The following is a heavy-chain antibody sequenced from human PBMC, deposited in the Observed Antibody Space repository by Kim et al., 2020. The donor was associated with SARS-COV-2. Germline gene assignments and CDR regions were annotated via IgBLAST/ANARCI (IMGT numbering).Heavy chain of an antibody. CDR2: IYRNGSA. CDR3: VRDLRDTYGYYFYGLDV. V-gene: IGHV3-53*05. Sequence: GGSLRLSCAPSGLTVTNNFMSWVRQAPGRGLEWVSIIYRNGSAYYADSVKGRFTISRDVSKNSLYLQMNNLRAHDTAVYYCVRDLRDTYGYYFYGLDVWGPGTTVSVSS. J-gene: IGHJ6*02. D-gene: IGHD5-18*01. CDR1: GLTVTNNF.